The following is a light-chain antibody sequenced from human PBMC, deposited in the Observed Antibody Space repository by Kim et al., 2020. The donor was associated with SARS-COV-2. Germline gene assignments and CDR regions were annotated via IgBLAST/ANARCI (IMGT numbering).Light chain of an antibody. Sequence: SPGERATLSCRASQSVSHTYLAWYQQKPGQAPRLLIYGASNRATGIPDRFGGSGSGTDFTLTISRLEPEDSAVYYCQQYLGSPKSFGQGTKVDIK. CDR1: QSVSHTY. CDR2: GAS. J-gene: IGKJ1*01. CDR3: QQYLGSPKS. V-gene: IGKV3-20*01.